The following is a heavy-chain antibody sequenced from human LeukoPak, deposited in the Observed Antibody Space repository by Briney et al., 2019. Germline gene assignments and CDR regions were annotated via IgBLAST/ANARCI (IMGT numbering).Heavy chain of an antibody. V-gene: IGHV3-48*03. CDR3: ARAHSFNSDYSIPLPDFDY. CDR1: GFTFSSYE. CDR2: ISSSGSTI. J-gene: IGHJ4*02. D-gene: IGHD5-12*01. Sequence: PGGSLRLSCAASGFTFSSYEMNWVRQAPGKGLERVSYISSSGSTIYYADSVKGRFTISRDNAKNSLYLQMNSLRAEDTAVYYCARAHSFNSDYSIPLPDFDYCGQGNLVSVS.